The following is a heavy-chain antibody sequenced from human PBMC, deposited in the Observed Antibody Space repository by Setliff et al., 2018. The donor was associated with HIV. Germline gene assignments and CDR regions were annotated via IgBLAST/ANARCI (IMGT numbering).Heavy chain of an antibody. D-gene: IGHD3-22*01. CDR3: ARDREDSSGYSES. J-gene: IGHJ4*02. V-gene: IGHV4-39*02. CDR2: VYHTGST. Sequence: SETLSLTCSVSGASITISSYYWGWIRQPPGKGLEWIGSVYHTGSTHHNPSLQSRVTISADTSRNQFSLKLTSVTAADTVVYYCARDREDSSGYSESWGQGTLVTVSS. CDR1: GASITISSYY.